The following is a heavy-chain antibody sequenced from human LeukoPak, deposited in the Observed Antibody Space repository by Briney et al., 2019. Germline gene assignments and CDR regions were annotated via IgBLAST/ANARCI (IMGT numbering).Heavy chain of an antibody. J-gene: IGHJ4*02. V-gene: IGHV4-59*01. D-gene: IGHD5-12*01. CDR1: GGSISDYF. CDR3: ARVSGYDWESFYDY. CDR2: IYHSGST. Sequence: SETLSLTCTVSGGSISDYFWSWIRQPPGKGLEWIGYIYHSGSTNYNPSLKSRVTISVDTSKNQFSLKLSSVTAADTAVYYCARVSGYDWESFYDYWGQGTLVTVSS.